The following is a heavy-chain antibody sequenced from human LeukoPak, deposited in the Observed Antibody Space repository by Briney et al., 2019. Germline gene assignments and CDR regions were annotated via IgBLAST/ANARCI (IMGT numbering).Heavy chain of an antibody. CDR2: INPNSGGT. J-gene: IGHJ5*02. D-gene: IGHD3-22*01. CDR1: GYTFTGYY. V-gene: IGHV1-2*02. Sequence: ASVKVSCKASGYTFTGYYMHWVRQAPGQGLEWMGWINPNSGGTNYAQKFQGRVTMTRDTSISTAYMELSRLRSDDTAVYYCATARGGYYDSSGYSTGWFDPWGQGTLVTVSS. CDR3: ATARGGYYDSSGYSTGWFDP.